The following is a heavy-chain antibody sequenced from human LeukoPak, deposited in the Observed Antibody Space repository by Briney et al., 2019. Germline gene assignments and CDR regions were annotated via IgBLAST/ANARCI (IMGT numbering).Heavy chain of an antibody. CDR1: GGSFSGYY. D-gene: IGHD5-18*01. CDR3: ARGQRIQLWLQGFDY. V-gene: IGHV4-34*01. CDR2: INHSGST. J-gene: IGHJ4*02. Sequence: SETLSLTCAVYGGSFSGYYWSWIRQPPGKGLEWIGEINHSGSTNYNPSLKSRVTISVDTCKNQFSLKLSSVTAADTAVYYCARGQRIQLWLQGFDYWGQGTLVTVSS.